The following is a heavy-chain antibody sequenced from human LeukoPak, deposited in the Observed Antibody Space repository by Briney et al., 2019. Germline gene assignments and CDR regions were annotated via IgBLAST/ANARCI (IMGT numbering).Heavy chain of an antibody. CDR3: ARDRHGYPDY. Sequence: SETLSLTCTVSGGSISSSSYYWGWIRQPPGKGLEWIGYIYYSGSTYYNPSLKSRVTISVDTSKNQFSLKLSSVTAADTAVYYCARDRHGYPDYWGQGTLVTVSS. CDR2: IYYSGST. V-gene: IGHV4-30-4*08. J-gene: IGHJ4*02. D-gene: IGHD3-22*01. CDR1: GGSISSSSYY.